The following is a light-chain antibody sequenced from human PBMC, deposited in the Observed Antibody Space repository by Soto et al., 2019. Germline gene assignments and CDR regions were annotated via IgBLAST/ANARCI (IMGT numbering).Light chain of an antibody. Sequence: EIVLTHSPGTLSLSPWEIATLSCRASQSLSRNYIAWYQHRPGQAPRLLIYGASSRATGIPDRFSGIGSGAVFTLSIAGLEPEDFAVYYCQQYDTSPPITFGQGTRLEIK. J-gene: IGKJ5*01. V-gene: IGKV3-20*01. CDR3: QQYDTSPPIT. CDR2: GAS. CDR1: QSLSRNY.